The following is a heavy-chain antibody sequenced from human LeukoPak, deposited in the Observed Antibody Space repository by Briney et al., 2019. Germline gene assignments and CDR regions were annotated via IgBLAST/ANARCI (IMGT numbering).Heavy chain of an antibody. CDR1: RFTVSNNH. CDR2: IYNGGNT. V-gene: IGHV3-66*01. D-gene: IGHD6-19*01. CDR3: ARASRWLAFDN. Sequence: GGSLRLSCVASRFTVSNNHMNWVRQAPGKGLEWVSVIYNGGNTYYADSVQGRFTISKDNSKNTLYLQMNSLRPEDTAVYFCARASRWLAFDNWGQGTLVTVSS. J-gene: IGHJ4*02.